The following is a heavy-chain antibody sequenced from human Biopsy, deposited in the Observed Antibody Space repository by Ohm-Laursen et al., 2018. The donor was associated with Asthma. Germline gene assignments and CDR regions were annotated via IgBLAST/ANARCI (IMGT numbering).Heavy chain of an antibody. Sequence: DTLSLTCTVSGGSMSSSSYSWGWIRQPPGKGLEWIGSISYTGNTDIPSLRSRVTLSVDTSKNNFSLKPTSVTAADTAVFYCARHWNWGSFFDYWGQGMLVTVSS. CDR1: GGSMSSSSYS. J-gene: IGHJ4*02. CDR2: ISYTGNT. CDR3: ARHWNWGSFFDY. D-gene: IGHD7-27*01. V-gene: IGHV4-39*01.